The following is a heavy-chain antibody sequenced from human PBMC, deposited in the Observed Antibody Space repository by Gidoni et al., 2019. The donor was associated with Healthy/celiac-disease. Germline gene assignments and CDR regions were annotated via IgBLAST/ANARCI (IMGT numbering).Heavy chain of an antibody. D-gene: IGHD3-3*01. Sequence: QVTLRESGPALVKPTQTLTLTCTFSGFSLSTSGMCVSWIRQPPGKALEWLARIDWDDDKYYSTSLKTRLTISKDTSKNQVVLTMTNMDPVDTATYYCARISKDFWSGDYVADYWGQGTLVTVSS. CDR3: ARISKDFWSGDYVADY. J-gene: IGHJ4*02. CDR2: IDWDDDK. V-gene: IGHV2-70*15. CDR1: GFSLSTSGMC.